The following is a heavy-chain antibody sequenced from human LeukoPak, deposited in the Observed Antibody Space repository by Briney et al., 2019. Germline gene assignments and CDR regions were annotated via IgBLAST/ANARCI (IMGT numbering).Heavy chain of an antibody. CDR2: MNPNSGNT. CDR3: ARSDSSGWYTNNWFDP. Sequence: ASVKVSCKASGYTFTSYDINWVRQATGQGLEWMGWMNPNSGNTGYAQKFQGRVTITRNTSISTAYMELSSLRSEDTAVYYCARSDSSGWYTNNWFDPWGQGTLVTVSS. D-gene: IGHD6-19*01. CDR1: GYTFTSYD. J-gene: IGHJ5*02. V-gene: IGHV1-8*03.